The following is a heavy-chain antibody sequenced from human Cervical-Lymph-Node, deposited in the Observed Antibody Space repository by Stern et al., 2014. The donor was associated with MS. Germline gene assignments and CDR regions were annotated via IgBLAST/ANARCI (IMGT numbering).Heavy chain of an antibody. CDR3: ARIFGGNFDN. Sequence: QVQLQESGSGLVKPSQTLSLTCAVSGGSISGGDYAWTWIRQPPGKGLEWIGYIDQSGSTYNNPSLKSRVTFSIDRSKNQFSLKLGAVTAADTAMYYCARIFGGNFDNWGQGTLVTVSS. CDR2: IDQSGST. J-gene: IGHJ4*02. D-gene: IGHD4-23*01. CDR1: GGSISGGDYA. V-gene: IGHV4-30-2*01.